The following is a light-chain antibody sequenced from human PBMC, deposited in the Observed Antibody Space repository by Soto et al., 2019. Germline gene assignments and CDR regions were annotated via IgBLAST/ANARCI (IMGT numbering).Light chain of an antibody. J-gene: IGKJ1*01. V-gene: IGKV2-28*01. CDR3: VQSLLMGT. CDR2: WGS. CDR1: QSLLHSDGPNY. Sequence: DIVMTQSPLSLPVSHGEPASISCRSSQSLLHSDGPNYLEWYLQKPGQSPQLLIYWGSNRASGVQDRFSGGGSGTNFTLQISRVEAEAVGVYYCVQSLLMGTFGPGTKVAI.